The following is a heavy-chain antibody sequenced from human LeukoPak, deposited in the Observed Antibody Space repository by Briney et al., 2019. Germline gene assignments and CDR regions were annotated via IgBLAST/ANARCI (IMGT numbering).Heavy chain of an antibody. CDR2: ISSSSTYI. D-gene: IGHD3-3*01. V-gene: IGHV3-21*01. Sequence: GGSLRLSCGASGFTFSSYSISWVRQAPGKGLEWVSSISSSSTYIYYVDSVKGRFTISRDDAKNSLYLQMNSLRPEDTALYYCARDWSGDDYWGQGTLVTVSS. CDR1: GFTFSSYS. CDR3: ARDWSGDDY. J-gene: IGHJ4*02.